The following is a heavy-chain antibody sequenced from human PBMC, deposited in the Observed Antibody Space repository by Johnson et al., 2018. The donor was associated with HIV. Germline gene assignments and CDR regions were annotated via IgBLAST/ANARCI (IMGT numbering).Heavy chain of an antibody. CDR1: GITVGTNY. CDR2: IFSVGDV. Sequence: EVQLVESGGGLVQPGGSLRLSCAASGITVGTNYMSWVRQAPGKGLEWVSVIFSVGDVYYADSVKGRFTISRDNSKNMVYLQMGSLRGEDMAVYYCATKKTAARGAFDIWGQGTMVTVSS. J-gene: IGHJ3*02. D-gene: IGHD3-10*01. V-gene: IGHV3-66*02. CDR3: ATKKTAARGAFDI.